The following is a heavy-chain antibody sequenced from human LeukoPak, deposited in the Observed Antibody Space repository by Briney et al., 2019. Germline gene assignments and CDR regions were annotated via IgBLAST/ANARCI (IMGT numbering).Heavy chain of an antibody. V-gene: IGHV4-59*01. CDR1: GGSISSYY. D-gene: IGHD6-13*01. CDR2: TYYSESA. CDR3: ARGYSSSWPEYYYYYYMDV. Sequence: SETLSLTCSVSGGSISSYYWSWIRQPPGKGLEWIGYTYYSESADYNPSLKSRVTIAVETSKNQISLKLSSVTAADTAVYYCARGYSSSWPEYYYYYYMDVWGKGTTVTISS. J-gene: IGHJ6*03.